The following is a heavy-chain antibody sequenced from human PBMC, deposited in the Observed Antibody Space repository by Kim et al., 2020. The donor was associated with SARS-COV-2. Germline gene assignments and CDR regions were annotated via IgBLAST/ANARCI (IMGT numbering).Heavy chain of an antibody. CDR2: IIPILGIA. CDR1: GGTFSSYA. J-gene: IGHJ6*02. Sequence: SVKVSCKASGGTFSSYAISWVRQAPGQGLEWMGRIIPILGIANYAQKFQGRVTITADKSTSTAYMELSSLRSEDTAVYYCARGELSRYYDFWSGYPSPYYYGMDVWGQGTTVTVSS. V-gene: IGHV1-69*04. CDR3: ARGELSRYYDFWSGYPSPYYYGMDV. D-gene: IGHD3-3*01.